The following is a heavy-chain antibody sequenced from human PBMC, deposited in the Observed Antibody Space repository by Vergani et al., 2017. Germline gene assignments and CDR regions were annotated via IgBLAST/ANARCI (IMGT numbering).Heavy chain of an antibody. CDR2: ISGSGGRA. V-gene: IGHV3-23*01. CDR3: ARDVLPWDGHYFEY. CDR1: GFTFSSYG. J-gene: IGHJ4*02. D-gene: IGHD1-26*01. Sequence: EVHLLDSGGGQVEAGGSLRLSCVASGFTFSSYGMYWVRQAPGKGLEWVSVISGSGGRAKYADSVKGRFTVSRDNSKKTLYLQLNRVRAEDTAVYYCARDVLPWDGHYFEYWGQGTLVTVSS.